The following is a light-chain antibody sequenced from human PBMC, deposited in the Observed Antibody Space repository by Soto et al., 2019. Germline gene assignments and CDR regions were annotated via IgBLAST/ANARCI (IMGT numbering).Light chain of an antibody. CDR2: STN. Sequence: QTVVSQEPSFSVSPGETVTLTCGLTSASVLTSYYPSWYQQTPGQAPRTLIYSTNIRSSGVPDRFSGSILWNKAALTITGALADDESDYYCALYVGSGTVVFGGGTKVTVL. CDR3: ALYVGSGTVV. CDR1: SASVLTSYY. J-gene: IGLJ2*01. V-gene: IGLV8-61*01.